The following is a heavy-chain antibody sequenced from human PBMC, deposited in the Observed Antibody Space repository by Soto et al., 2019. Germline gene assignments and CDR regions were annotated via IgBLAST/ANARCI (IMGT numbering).Heavy chain of an antibody. V-gene: IGHV1-2*02. CDR1: GYTFTGYY. CDR3: ARDSGDCTSTSCYYFDS. D-gene: IGHD2-2*01. CDR2: ISPDSGGT. J-gene: IGHJ4*02. Sequence: ASVKVSCKASGYTFTGYYMHWVRQAPGQGLEWMGWISPDSGGTNYAQKFQGRVTMTRDTSITTAYMELSSLRSDDTAVYFCARDSGDCTSTSCYYFDSWGQGSQVTVSS.